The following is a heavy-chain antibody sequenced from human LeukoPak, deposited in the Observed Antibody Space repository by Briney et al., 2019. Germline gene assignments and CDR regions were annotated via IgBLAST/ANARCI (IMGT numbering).Heavy chain of an antibody. Sequence: GGSLRLSCAASGFALSSHWMTWVRQVPGRGPEWVANVNRDGSETYYLDSVKGRFTISKDNAKNSLYLQMNSLRAEDTALYHCARNNGIDVWGQGTTVIVSS. V-gene: IGHV3-7*03. J-gene: IGHJ6*02. CDR3: ARNNGIDV. CDR2: VNRDGSET. CDR1: GFALSSHW.